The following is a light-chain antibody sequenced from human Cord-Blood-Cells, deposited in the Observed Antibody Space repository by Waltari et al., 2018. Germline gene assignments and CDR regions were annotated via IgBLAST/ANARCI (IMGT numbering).Light chain of an antibody. CDR3: SSYAGSNNLV. CDR1: SSDVGGYHY. J-gene: IGLJ2*01. V-gene: IGLV2-8*01. Sequence: QSALPQPPSQSGSPGQSVTIPCPGTSSDVGGYHYVSWYQQPPGKAPKLMIYEVSMRPSGVPDRFSGSKSGNAASLTVSGLQAEDEADYYCSSYAGSNNLVFGGGTKLTVL. CDR2: EVS.